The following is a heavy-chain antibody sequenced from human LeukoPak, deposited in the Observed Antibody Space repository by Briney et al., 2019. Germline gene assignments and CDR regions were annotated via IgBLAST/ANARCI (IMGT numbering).Heavy chain of an antibody. J-gene: IGHJ4*02. Sequence: GGSLRLSCAASGFTFSSHGMSWVRQAPGKGLDWVSTISSPGGTYYAESVKGRFTISRDNSKNMLYLQMNSLRAEDTAVYYCAQSPSGWYQLDYWGQGTLVTVSS. V-gene: IGHV3-23*01. CDR1: GFTFSSHG. D-gene: IGHD6-19*01. CDR2: ISSPGGT. CDR3: AQSPSGWYQLDY.